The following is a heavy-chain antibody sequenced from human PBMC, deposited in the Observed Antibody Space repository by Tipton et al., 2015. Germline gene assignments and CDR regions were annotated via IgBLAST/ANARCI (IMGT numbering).Heavy chain of an antibody. J-gene: IGHJ4*02. CDR1: GDSIHKYY. Sequence: TLSLTCTVSGDSIHKYYLTWIRQPPGRGLEWIGYIYHSASSNYNPSLKSRVTISLDTSKNQVSLKLSSVTAADTAVYYCARETTYYYDSSGGPVNYFDYWGQGTLVTVSS. D-gene: IGHD3-22*01. CDR3: ARETTYYYDSSGGPVNYFDY. CDR2: IYHSASS. V-gene: IGHV4-59*01.